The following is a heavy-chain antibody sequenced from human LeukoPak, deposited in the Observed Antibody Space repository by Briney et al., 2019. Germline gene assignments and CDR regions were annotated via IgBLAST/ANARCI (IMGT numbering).Heavy chain of an antibody. Sequence: GGSLRLSCAASGFTFSSYAMNWVRQAPGKGLEWVSSISGTGGATYYTDSVRGRFTISRDNSKNTLYLQMNSLRAEDTAVYYCATNYYDSSGYPYNWFDPWGQGTLVTVSS. V-gene: IGHV3-23*01. CDR2: ISGTGGAT. CDR1: GFTFSSYA. J-gene: IGHJ5*02. CDR3: ATNYYDSSGYPYNWFDP. D-gene: IGHD3-22*01.